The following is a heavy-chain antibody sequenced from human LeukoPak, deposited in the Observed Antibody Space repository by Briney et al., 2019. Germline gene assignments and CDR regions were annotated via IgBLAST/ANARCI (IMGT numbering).Heavy chain of an antibody. V-gene: IGHV4-34*01. J-gene: IGHJ5*01. CDR2: INPSGST. Sequence: PSETLSLTCGVYGGSFSTYYWSWIRQPPGMGLEWIGEINPSGSTKYNPSLKSRVTISVDTSKNQFSLTLTSVTAADTAVYFCARQRGWFDSWGQGTLVTVSS. CDR3: ARQRGWFDS. CDR1: GGSFSTYY.